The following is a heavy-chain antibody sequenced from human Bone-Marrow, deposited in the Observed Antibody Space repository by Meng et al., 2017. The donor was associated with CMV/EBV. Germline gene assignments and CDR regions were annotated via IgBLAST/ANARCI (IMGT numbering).Heavy chain of an antibody. D-gene: IGHD3-3*01. CDR2: IDWDDDK. CDR3: ARSYDFWSPFSLDY. V-gene: IGHV2-70*04. J-gene: IGHJ4*02. CDR1: GFSLSSSGVR. Sequence: SGPTLVKPTQTLTLTCTFSGFSLSSSGVRVSWIRQPPGKALEWLARIDWDDDKFYSSSLKTRLTISKDTSKRQVVLTMTNMDPVDTATYYCARSYDFWSPFSLDYWGQGTLVTVFS.